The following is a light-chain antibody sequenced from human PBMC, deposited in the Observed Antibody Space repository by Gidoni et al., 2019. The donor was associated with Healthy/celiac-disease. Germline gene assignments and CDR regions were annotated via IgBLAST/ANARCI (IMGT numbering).Light chain of an antibody. CDR2: WAS. J-gene: IGKJ2*02. Sequence: DIVMTQSPDPLTVSLGERATVNCKSSRSVLYSSNNKNYLAWYQHKPGQPPKLLIYWASTRESGVPDRFSGSGSGTDFTLTITSLQAEDVAVYYCQQYYSTPCTFGQGTKLEIK. CDR3: QQYYSTPCT. V-gene: IGKV4-1*01. CDR1: RSVLYSSNNKNY.